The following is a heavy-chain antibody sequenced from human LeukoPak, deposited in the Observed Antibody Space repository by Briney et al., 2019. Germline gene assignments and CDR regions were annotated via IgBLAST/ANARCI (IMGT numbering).Heavy chain of an antibody. J-gene: IGHJ6*02. CDR2: MNPNSGNT. CDR1: GYTFTSYD. D-gene: IGHD5-12*01. Sequence: ASVKVSCKASGYTFTSYDINWVRQATGQGLEWMGWMNPNSGNTGYAQKFQGRVTMTRNTSISTAYMELSSLRSEDTAVYYCRAFKRLVATNANKYYYYGMGVGGQGTTVTVSS. V-gene: IGHV1-8*01. CDR3: RAFKRLVATNANKYYYYGMGV.